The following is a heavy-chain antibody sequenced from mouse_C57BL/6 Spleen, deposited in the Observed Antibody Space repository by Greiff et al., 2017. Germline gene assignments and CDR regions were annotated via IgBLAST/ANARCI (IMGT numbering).Heavy chain of an antibody. J-gene: IGHJ2*01. CDR2: ISYDGSN. V-gene: IGHV3-6*01. Sequence: EVKLQESGPGLVKPSQSLSLTCSVTGYSITSGYYWNWIRQFPGNKLEWMGYISYDGSNNYNPSLTNRIAITRDTSKNQFFLKLNSVTTEDTATYYCARAGSRGWYFDYWGQGTTLTVSS. D-gene: IGHD1-1*01. CDR1: GYSITSGYY. CDR3: ARAGSRGWYFDY.